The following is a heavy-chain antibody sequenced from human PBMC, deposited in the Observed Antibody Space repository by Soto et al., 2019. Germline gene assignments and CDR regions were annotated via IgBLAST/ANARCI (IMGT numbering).Heavy chain of an antibody. CDR2: IIPIFGTA. V-gene: IGHV1-69*13. CDR3: ARVNYYDSSGYPGPFDY. J-gene: IGHJ4*02. D-gene: IGHD3-22*01. CDR1: GGTFSSYA. Sequence: SVKVSCKASGGTFSSYAISWVRQAPGQGLEWMGGIIPIFGTANYAQKFQGRVTITADESTSTAYMELSSLRSEDTAVYYCARVNYYDSSGYPGPFDYWGQGTLVTVSS.